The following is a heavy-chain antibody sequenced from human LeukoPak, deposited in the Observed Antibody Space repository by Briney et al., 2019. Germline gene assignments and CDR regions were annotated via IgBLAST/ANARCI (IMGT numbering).Heavy chain of an antibody. V-gene: IGHV3-21*01. J-gene: IGHJ3*02. D-gene: IGHD1-26*01. CDR1: GFTFRSYS. CDR3: ARDRREAFDI. Sequence: KTGGSLRLSCAASGFTFRSYSMNWVRQAPGKGLEWVSSISSSSSYIYYADSVKGRFTISRDNAKNSLYLQMNSLRAEDTAVYYCARDRREAFDIWGQGTMVTVSS. CDR2: ISSSSSYI.